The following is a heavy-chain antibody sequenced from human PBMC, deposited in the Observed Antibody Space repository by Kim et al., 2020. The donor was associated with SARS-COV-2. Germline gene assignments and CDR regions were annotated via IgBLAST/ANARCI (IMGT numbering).Heavy chain of an antibody. J-gene: IGHJ3*02. Sequence: GGSLRLSCAASGFTFSRYWMTWVRQAPGKGLEWVANIKQDGNQKYYVDSVKGRFTISRDNAKNSLYLQMNSLRAEDTAVYYCARDGERYSSGKDAFDIWGQGTMVTVSS. V-gene: IGHV3-7*01. D-gene: IGHD6-19*01. CDR1: GFTFSRYW. CDR3: ARDGERYSSGKDAFDI. CDR2: IKQDGNQK.